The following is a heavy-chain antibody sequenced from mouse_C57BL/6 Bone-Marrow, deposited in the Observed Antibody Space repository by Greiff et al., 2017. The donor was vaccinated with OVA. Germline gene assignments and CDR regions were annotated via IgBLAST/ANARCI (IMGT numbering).Heavy chain of an antibody. V-gene: IGHV2-2*01. CDR1: GFSLTSYG. CDR2: IWSGGST. CDR3: ARGTGGGLFDY. Sequence: VKLVESGPGLVQPSQSLSITCTVSGFSLTSYGVHWVRQSPGKGLEWLGVIWSGGSTDYNAAFISTLSISKDNSKSQVFFKMNSLQADDTAIYYCARGTGGGLFDYWGQGTTLTVSS. J-gene: IGHJ2*01. D-gene: IGHD4-1*01.